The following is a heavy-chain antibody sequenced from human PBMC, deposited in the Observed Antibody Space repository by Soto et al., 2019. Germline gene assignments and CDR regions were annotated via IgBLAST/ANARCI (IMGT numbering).Heavy chain of an antibody. D-gene: IGHD3-10*01. CDR3: ARIRIITMVRGVKNWFDP. Sequence: SETLSLTCAVYGGSFSGYYWSWIRQPPGKGLEWIGEINHSGSTNYNPSLKSRVTISVDTSKNQFSLKLSSVTAADTAVYYCARIRIITMVRGVKNWFDPWGQGTLVTVSS. J-gene: IGHJ5*02. CDR1: GGSFSGYY. V-gene: IGHV4-34*01. CDR2: INHSGST.